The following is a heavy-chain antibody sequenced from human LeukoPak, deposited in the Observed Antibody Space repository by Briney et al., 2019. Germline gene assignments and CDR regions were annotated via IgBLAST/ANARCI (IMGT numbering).Heavy chain of an antibody. D-gene: IGHD3-10*01. J-gene: IGHJ4*02. CDR3: ARGSTYKGSSVQAPFDY. V-gene: IGHV3-30*04. CDR1: GFTFSSYA. Sequence: PGGSLRLSCAASGFTFSSYAMHWVRQAPGKGLEWVAVISYDGSNKYYADSVKGRFTISRDNSKNTLYLQMNSLRAEDTAVYYCARGSTYKGSSVQAPFDYWGQGPLVTVSS. CDR2: ISYDGSNK.